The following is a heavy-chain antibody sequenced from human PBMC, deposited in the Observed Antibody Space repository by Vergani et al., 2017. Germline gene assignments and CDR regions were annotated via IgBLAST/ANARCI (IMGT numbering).Heavy chain of an antibody. CDR2: IKQDGSEK. CDR3: AGVNYDILTGYYYYYYGMDV. J-gene: IGHJ6*02. D-gene: IGHD3-9*01. CDR1: GFNFSSYW. V-gene: IGHV3-7*04. Sequence: EVQLVESGGGLVQPGGSLRLSCAASGFNFSSYWMSWVRQAPGKGLEWVANIKQDGSEKYSVDSVKGRFTISRDNAKNSLYLQMKSLRAEDTAVYYCAGVNYDILTGYYYYYYGMDVWGQGTTVTVSS.